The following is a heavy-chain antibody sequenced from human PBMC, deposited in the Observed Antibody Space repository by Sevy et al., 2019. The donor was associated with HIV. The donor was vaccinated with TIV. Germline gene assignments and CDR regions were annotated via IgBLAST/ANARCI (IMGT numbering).Heavy chain of an antibody. Sequence: GGSLRLSCAASGFMFRTSWMSWVRQAPGKGLEWVANIKQDGGDKNYVTSVEGRFTISRDNTKSSLYLHMSSLRVEDTAVYYCAREWGEDGDFGTTHWGQGTLVTVSS. D-gene: IGHD4-17*01. CDR3: AREWGEDGDFGTTH. CDR1: GFMFRTSW. J-gene: IGHJ1*01. CDR2: IKQDGGDK. V-gene: IGHV3-7*01.